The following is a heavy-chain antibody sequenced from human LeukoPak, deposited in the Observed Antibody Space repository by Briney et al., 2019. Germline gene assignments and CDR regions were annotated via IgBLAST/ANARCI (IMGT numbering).Heavy chain of an antibody. V-gene: IGHV4-39*01. D-gene: IGHD3-3*01. CDR3: ASYSYYDFWSGSRLYFDY. CDR1: GGSISSSSYS. CDR2: IYYSGST. J-gene: IGHJ4*02. Sequence: SETLSLTCTVSGGSISSSSYSWGWIRQPPGKGLEWIGSIYYSGSTYYNPSLKSRVTISVDTSENQFSLKLSSVTAADTAVYYCASYSYYDFWSGSRLYFDYWGQGTLVTVSS.